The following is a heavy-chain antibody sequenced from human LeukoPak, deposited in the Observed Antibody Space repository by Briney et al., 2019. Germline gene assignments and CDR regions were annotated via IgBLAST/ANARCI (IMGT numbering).Heavy chain of an antibody. Sequence: ASVKVSCKASGGTFSSYAISWVRQAPGQGLEWMGGIIPIFGTANYAQKFQGRVTITTDESTSTAYMGLSSLRSDDTAVYYCARELGSGWNGDAFDIWGQGTMVTVSS. CDR3: ARELGSGWNGDAFDI. V-gene: IGHV1-69*05. D-gene: IGHD6-19*01. J-gene: IGHJ3*02. CDR2: IIPIFGTA. CDR1: GGTFSSYA.